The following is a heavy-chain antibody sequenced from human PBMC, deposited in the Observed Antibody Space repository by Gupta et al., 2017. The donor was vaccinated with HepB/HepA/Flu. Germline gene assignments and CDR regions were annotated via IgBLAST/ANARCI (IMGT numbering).Heavy chain of an antibody. CDR2: ISHSGNT. Sequence: QVQLQQWGAGLLKPSETLSLTCAVYGGSFSGYYWSWIRQPPGKGLEWIGEISHSGNTNYNPSLKSRVIISVDTSKNLCSMKLSSVTAADTAVYYCARSSYCSGSSCPFDYWGQGTLVTVSS. CDR3: ARSSYCSGSSCPFDY. J-gene: IGHJ4*02. D-gene: IGHD2-15*01. CDR1: GGSFSGYY. V-gene: IGHV4-34*01.